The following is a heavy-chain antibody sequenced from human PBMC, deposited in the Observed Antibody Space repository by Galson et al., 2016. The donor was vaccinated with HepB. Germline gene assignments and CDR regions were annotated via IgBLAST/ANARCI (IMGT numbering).Heavy chain of an antibody. V-gene: IGHV4-31*03. CDR2: IFYSGST. D-gene: IGHD3-10*01. J-gene: IGHJ5*02. CDR1: GGSISSGGYH. CDR3: ARGSHYYGSGCYCHWFDP. Sequence: TLSLTCTVSGGSISSGGYHWSWIRQHPGKGLEWIGYIFYSGSTYYNPPLKSRLSISVDTSKNQFSLKLSSVTAADTAMYYCARGSHYYGSGCYCHWFDPWGQGTLVTVSS.